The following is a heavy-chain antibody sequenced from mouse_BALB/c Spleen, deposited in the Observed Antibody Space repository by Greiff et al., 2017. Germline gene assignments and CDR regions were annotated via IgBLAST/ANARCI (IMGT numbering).Heavy chain of an antibody. V-gene: IGHV5-17*02. CDR3: ARGGTSPWFAY. CDR2: ISSGSSTI. CDR1: GFTFSSFG. J-gene: IGHJ3*01. D-gene: IGHD4-1*01. Sequence: EVMLVESGGGLVQPGGSRKLSCAASGFTFSSFGMHWVRQAPEKGLEWVAYISSGSSTIYYADTVKGRFTISRDNPKNTLYLQMSSLRSEDTAMYYCARGGTSPWFAYWGQGTLVTVSA.